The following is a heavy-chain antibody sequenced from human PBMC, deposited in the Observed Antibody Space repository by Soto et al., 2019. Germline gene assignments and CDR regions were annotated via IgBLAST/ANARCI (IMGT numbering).Heavy chain of an antibody. CDR1: GFIFTNFW. V-gene: IGHV3-74*01. CDR3: AKDSWYFDL. CDR2: IDTSGSST. J-gene: IGHJ4*02. D-gene: IGHD6-13*01. Sequence: PGGSLRLSCEASGFIFTNFWMHWVRQVPGEGLVWVSRIDTSGSSTSYADSVKGRFTISRDNAKNTVSLQMNSLRAEDTGVYYCAKDSWYFDLWSQGSLVTVSS.